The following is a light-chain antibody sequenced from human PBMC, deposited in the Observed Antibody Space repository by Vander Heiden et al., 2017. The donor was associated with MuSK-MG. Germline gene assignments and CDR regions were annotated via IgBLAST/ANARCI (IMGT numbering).Light chain of an antibody. J-gene: IGLJ1*01. CDR1: SSNIGSNS. CDR3: AAWDDSLSAHV. V-gene: IGLV1-47*01. CDR2: TNN. Sequence: QSVLTPPPSASGTPGPRVTISCSGSSSNIGSNSVYWYQQLPGTAPKLLFYTNNQRPSGVPGRFSGSKSGTSASLAISGLRSEDEADYYCAAWDDSLSAHVFGPGTRVTVL.